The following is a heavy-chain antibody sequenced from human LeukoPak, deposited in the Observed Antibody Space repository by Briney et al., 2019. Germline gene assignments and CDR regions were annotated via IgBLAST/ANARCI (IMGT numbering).Heavy chain of an antibody. Sequence: GSLRLSCAASGFTFSSYAMSWVRQAPGKGLEWVSAISGSGSSTYYADSVKGRFTISRDNSKNTLYLQMNSLRAEDTAVYYCAKDFYPIYSYATLNDYWGQGTLVTVSS. D-gene: IGHD5-18*01. CDR1: GFTFSSYA. J-gene: IGHJ4*02. CDR2: ISGSGSST. CDR3: AKDFYPIYSYATLNDY. V-gene: IGHV3-23*01.